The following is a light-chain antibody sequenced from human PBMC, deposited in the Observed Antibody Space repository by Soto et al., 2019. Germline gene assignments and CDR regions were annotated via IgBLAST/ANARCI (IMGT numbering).Light chain of an antibody. J-gene: IGKJ1*01. CDR1: QTISSW. CDR2: AAS. Sequence: DIQLPQSPSTLSGSVGDRVTITCRASQTISSWLAWYQQKPGKAPKLLIYAASTLQSGVPSRFSGSGSGTEFTLTIISLQPEDFATYYCQQSYRFPKTFGRGTKG. CDR3: QQSYRFPKT. V-gene: IGKV1-5*01.